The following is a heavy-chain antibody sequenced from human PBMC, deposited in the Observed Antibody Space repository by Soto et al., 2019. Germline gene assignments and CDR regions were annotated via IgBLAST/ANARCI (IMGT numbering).Heavy chain of an antibody. D-gene: IGHD6-13*01. V-gene: IGHV3-23*01. J-gene: IGHJ4*02. CDR3: AREWQQLTY. CDR1: GFTFGTYA. CDR2: MSASGGRT. Sequence: EVQLLESGGGLVQPGGSLRRSCAASGFTFGTYAMTWVRQVPGKGLEWVSSMSASGGRTYYADSVKGRFTISRDNFKNTLYLQMSSLRAEDKAKYYCAREWQQLTYWGQGALVTVSS.